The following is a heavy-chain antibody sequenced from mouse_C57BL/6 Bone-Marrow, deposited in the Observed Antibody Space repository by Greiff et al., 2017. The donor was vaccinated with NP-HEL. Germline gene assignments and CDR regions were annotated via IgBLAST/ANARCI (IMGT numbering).Heavy chain of an antibody. J-gene: IGHJ3*01. V-gene: IGHV14-4*01. D-gene: IGHD1-1*01. Sequence: VQLKQSGAELVRPGASVKLSCTASGFNIKDDYMHWVKQRPEQGLEWIGWIDPENGDSEYASKFQGKATITADTSSNTAYLQLSSLTSEDTAVYYCTFITTVVARWNGGQGTLVTVAA. CDR2: IDPENGDS. CDR1: GFNIKDDY. CDR3: TFITTVVARWN.